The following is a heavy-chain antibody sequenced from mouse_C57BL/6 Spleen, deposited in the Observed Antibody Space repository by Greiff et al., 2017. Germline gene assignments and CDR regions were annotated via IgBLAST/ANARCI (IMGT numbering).Heavy chain of an antibody. CDR2: ISSGRSTI. Sequence: EVKLVESGGGLVKPGGSLKLSCAASGFTFSDYGMHWVRQAPEKGLEWVAYISSGRSTIYYADTVKGRFTISRDNAKNTLFLQMTSLRSEDTAMYYCARPVTTVVATDAMDYWGQGTSVTVSS. D-gene: IGHD1-1*01. J-gene: IGHJ4*01. CDR3: ARPVTTVVATDAMDY. V-gene: IGHV5-17*01. CDR1: GFTFSDYG.